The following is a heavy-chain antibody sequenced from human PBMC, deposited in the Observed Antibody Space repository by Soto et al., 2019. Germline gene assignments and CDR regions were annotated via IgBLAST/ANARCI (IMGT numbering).Heavy chain of an antibody. CDR3: ARNGSYYDFWSGYYFGGGMDV. CDR2: INHSGST. V-gene: IGHV4-34*01. D-gene: IGHD3-3*01. CDR1: GGSFSGYY. J-gene: IGHJ6*02. Sequence: QVQLQKWGAGLLKPSETLSLTCAVYGGSFSGYYWSWIRQPPGKGLEWIGEINHSGSTNYNPSLKSRVTISVDTSKNQFSLKLSSVTAADTAVYYCARNGSYYDFWSGYYFGGGMDVWGQGTTVTVSS.